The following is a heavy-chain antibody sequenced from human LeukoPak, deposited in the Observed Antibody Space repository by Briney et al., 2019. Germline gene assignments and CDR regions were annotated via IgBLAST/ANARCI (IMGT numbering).Heavy chain of an antibody. CDR1: GFTFDDYA. CDR2: ISWNSGSI. V-gene: IGHV3-9*03. Sequence: PGKSLRLPCAASGFTFDDYAMHWVRQAPGKGLEWVSGISWNSGSIGYAESVKGRFTISRDNAKNSLYLQMNSLRAEDMALYYCAKDIGADWNYAPYYFDYWGQGTLVTVSS. J-gene: IGHJ4*02. D-gene: IGHD1-7*01. CDR3: AKDIGADWNYAPYYFDY.